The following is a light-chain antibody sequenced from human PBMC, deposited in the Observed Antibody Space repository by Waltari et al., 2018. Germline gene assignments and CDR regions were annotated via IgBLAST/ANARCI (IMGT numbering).Light chain of an antibody. CDR2: AAS. Sequence: EVVLTQSPGTLSLSPGERDTHSCRASQSSGKYLVWYQQRPGQATRLLIYAASTRATGIPDRFSGSGFGTDFSLTISRLEPEDFAVYYCQNHERLPATFGQGTRVEIK. V-gene: IGKV3-20*01. CDR1: QSSGKY. J-gene: IGKJ1*01. CDR3: QNHERLPAT.